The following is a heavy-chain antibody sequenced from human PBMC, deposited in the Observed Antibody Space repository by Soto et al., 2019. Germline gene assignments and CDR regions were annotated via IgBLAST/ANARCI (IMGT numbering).Heavy chain of an antibody. CDR2: ISYDGSNK. Sequence: PGGSLRLSCAASGFTFSIYAMHWFRQAPGKGLEWVAVISYDGSNKYYADSVKGRFTISRDNSKNTLYLQMNSLRAEDTAVYYCARDIREMATIGTFDIWGQGTMVTVSS. D-gene: IGHD5-12*01. V-gene: IGHV3-30-3*01. CDR1: GFTFSIYA. CDR3: ARDIREMATIGTFDI. J-gene: IGHJ3*02.